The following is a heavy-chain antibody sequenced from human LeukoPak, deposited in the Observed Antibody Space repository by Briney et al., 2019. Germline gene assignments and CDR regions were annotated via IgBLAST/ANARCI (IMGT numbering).Heavy chain of an antibody. CDR3: ARAPFIVGAITYYYYGMDV. Sequence: PSETLSLTCAVSGGSISSSNWWSWVRQPPGKGLEWIGEIYHSGSTNYNPSLKSRVTISVDKSKNQFSLKLSSVTAADTAVYYCARAPFIVGAITYYYYGMDVWGQGTTVTVSS. V-gene: IGHV4-4*02. D-gene: IGHD1-26*01. CDR1: GGSISSSNW. J-gene: IGHJ6*02. CDR2: IYHSGST.